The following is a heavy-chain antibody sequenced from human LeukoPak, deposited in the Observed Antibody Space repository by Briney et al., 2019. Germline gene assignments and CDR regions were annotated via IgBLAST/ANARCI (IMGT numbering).Heavy chain of an antibody. CDR3: ARGVRTVVVSGATPYYFDY. CDR1: GYSXTTYF. CDR2: INPSGGGT. D-gene: IGHD2-15*01. V-gene: IGHV1-46*01. J-gene: IGHJ4*02. Sequence: ASVKVSCKASGYSXTTYFIHWVRQAPGQGLEWMGIINPSGGGTNYAQKFQGRVTMTRDTSTSTVYMELSSLRSDDTAVYYCARGVRTVVVSGATPYYFDYWGQGTLVTVSS.